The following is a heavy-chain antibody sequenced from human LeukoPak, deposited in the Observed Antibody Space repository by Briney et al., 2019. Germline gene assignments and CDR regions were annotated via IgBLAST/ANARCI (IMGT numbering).Heavy chain of an antibody. J-gene: IGHJ3*02. D-gene: IGHD5-18*01. Sequence: SETLSLTCTVSGGSISSYYWSWIRQPPGKGLEWIGYIYYSGSTNYNPSLRSRVTISVDTSRNQFSLKLSSVTAADTAVYYCARSRSGYSYDHAAFEIWGQGTMVTVSS. V-gene: IGHV4-59*01. CDR3: ARSRSGYSYDHAAFEI. CDR2: IYYSGST. CDR1: GGSISSYY.